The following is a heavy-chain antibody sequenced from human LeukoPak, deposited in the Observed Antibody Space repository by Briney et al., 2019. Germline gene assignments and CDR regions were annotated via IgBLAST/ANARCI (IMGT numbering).Heavy chain of an antibody. CDR1: GFTFSSNY. CDR2: IYSGGST. Sequence: PGGSLRLSCAASGFTFSSNYMSWVRQAPGKGLEWVSVIYSGGSTYYADSVKGRFTISRDNSKNTLYLQMNSLRAEDTAVYYCAREYRYCSGGSCYTNDAFDIWGQGTMVTVSS. D-gene: IGHD2-15*01. V-gene: IGHV3-53*01. J-gene: IGHJ3*02. CDR3: AREYRYCSGGSCYTNDAFDI.